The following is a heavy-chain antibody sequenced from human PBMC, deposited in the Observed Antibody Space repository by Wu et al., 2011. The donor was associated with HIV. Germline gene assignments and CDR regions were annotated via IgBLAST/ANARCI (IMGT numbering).Heavy chain of an antibody. CDR2: IIPIFDTT. V-gene: IGHV1-69*18. Sequence: QVQLVQSGAEVKKPGSSVKVSCKPSGGTFSVHGISWVRQAPGQGPEWMGRIIPIFDTTDYSQKFQGRTTITADESTSTVYMQVNNLASEDTAIYYCARDGGADSAHTGPTYMDVWGEGTTVTVSS. CDR1: GGTFSVHG. CDR3: ARDGGADSAHTGPTYMDV. J-gene: IGHJ6*03. D-gene: IGHD3-16*01.